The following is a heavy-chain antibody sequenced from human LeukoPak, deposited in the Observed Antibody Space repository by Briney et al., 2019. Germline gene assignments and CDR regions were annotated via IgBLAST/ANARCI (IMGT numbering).Heavy chain of an antibody. V-gene: IGHV3-74*01. Sequence: GGSLRLSCAASGFTFSNYWMHWVRQAPGKGLVWVSRINGAETTTTYADSVRGRFTISRDNAKNTLYLQMNGLRAEDTAVYYCAREVEPYMSTGGSDYWGQGTLVTVSS. CDR1: GFTFSNYW. D-gene: IGHD4-17*01. CDR3: AREVEPYMSTGGSDY. J-gene: IGHJ4*02. CDR2: INGAETTT.